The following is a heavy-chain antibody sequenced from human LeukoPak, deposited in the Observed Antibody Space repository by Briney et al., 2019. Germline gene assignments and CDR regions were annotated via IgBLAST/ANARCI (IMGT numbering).Heavy chain of an antibody. CDR1: GFTFSSYA. Sequence: QTGGSLRLSCAASGFTFSSYAMSWVRQAPGKGLEWVSAISGSGGSTYYADSVKGRFTISGDNSKNTLYLQMNSLRAEDTAVYYCAKDLPDSSGYYDYWGQGTLVTVSS. V-gene: IGHV3-23*01. CDR3: AKDLPDSSGYYDY. D-gene: IGHD3-22*01. CDR2: ISGSGGST. J-gene: IGHJ4*02.